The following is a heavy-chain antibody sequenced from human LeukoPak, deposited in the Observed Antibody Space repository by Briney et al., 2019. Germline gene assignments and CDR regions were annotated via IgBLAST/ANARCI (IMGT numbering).Heavy chain of an antibody. V-gene: IGHV1-46*01. CDR3: ARGNDGWPYYYYYYMDV. CDR1: GYAFINDY. D-gene: IGHD1-1*01. J-gene: IGHJ6*03. CDR2: SNPSGGTA. Sequence: GASVKVSCKSSGYAFINDYFHWVRQPPGQGLEWMGVSNPSGGTASYAQKFQGRVSMTRDMSTSTVYMELSSLRSDDTAVYYCARGNDGWPYYYYYYMDVWGKGTTVVVSS.